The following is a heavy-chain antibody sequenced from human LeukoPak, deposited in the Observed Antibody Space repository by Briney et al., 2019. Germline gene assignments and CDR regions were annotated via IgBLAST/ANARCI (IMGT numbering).Heavy chain of an antibody. D-gene: IGHD2-21*01. J-gene: IGHJ3*02. CDR3: ATGPYSAFEM. V-gene: IGHV3-74*01. CDR2: VKGDEIST. Sequence: PGGSLRLSCAASGFTFTDFWMHWVRQAPGGGLVWVSRVKGDEISTLYADSVKGRFTTSRDNAKNTLYLQMNSLRADDTALYYCATGPYSAFEMWGQGTIVTVSS. CDR1: GFTFTDFW.